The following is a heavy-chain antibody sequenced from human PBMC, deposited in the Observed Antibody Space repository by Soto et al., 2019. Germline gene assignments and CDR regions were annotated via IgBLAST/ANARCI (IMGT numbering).Heavy chain of an antibody. CDR1: GFTFSSYS. CDR3: ARDRDIEDAFDI. CDR2: ISSSSSYI. Sequence: GGSLRLSCAASGFTFSSYSMNWVRQAPGKGLEWVSSISSSSSYIYYADSVKGRFTISRDNAKNSPYLQMNSLRAEDTAVYYCARDRDIEDAFDIWGQGTMVTVSS. D-gene: IGHD5-12*01. V-gene: IGHV3-21*01. J-gene: IGHJ3*02.